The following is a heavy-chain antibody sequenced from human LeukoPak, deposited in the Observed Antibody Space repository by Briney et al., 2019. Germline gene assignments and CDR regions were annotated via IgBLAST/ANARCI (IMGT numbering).Heavy chain of an antibody. J-gene: IGHJ6*02. CDR1: GFTFSSYD. V-gene: IGHV3-13*05. D-gene: IGHD6-13*01. Sequence: PGGSLRLSCAASGFTFSSYDMHWVRQATGKGLEWVSAIGTAGDPYYPGSVKGRFTISRENAKNSLYLQMNSLRAGDTAVYYCARGFGKAAANVFGGYTMDVWGQGTTVTVSS. CDR3: ARGFGKAAANVFGGYTMDV. CDR2: IGTAGDP.